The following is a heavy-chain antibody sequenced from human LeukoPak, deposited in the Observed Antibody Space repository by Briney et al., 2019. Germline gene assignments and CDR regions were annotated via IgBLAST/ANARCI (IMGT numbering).Heavy chain of an antibody. Sequence: SETLSLTCTVSGGSIDNYYWSWIRQPPGKGLEWIGYIYYSGSTNYNPSLRSRVTISVDTSKNHFSLKLSSVTAADTAVYYCARVGEGPASFDLWGRGTLVTVSS. CDR3: ARVGEGPASFDL. CDR2: IYYSGST. J-gene: IGHJ2*01. D-gene: IGHD2-2*01. V-gene: IGHV4-59*01. CDR1: GGSIDNYY.